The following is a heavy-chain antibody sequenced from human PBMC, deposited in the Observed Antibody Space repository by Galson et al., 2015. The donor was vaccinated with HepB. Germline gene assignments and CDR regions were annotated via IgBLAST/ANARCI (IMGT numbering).Heavy chain of an antibody. D-gene: IGHD3/OR15-3a*01. CDR2: IIPILGIA. CDR3: ARGGGPPWTTYYYYGMDV. J-gene: IGHJ6*02. CDR1: GGTFSSYT. V-gene: IGHV1-69*02. Sequence: SVKVSCKAPGGTFSSYTISWVRQAPGQGLEWMGRIIPILGIANYAQKFQGRVTITADKSTSTAYMELSSLRSEDTAVYYCARGGGPPWTTYYYYGMDVWGQGTTVTVSS.